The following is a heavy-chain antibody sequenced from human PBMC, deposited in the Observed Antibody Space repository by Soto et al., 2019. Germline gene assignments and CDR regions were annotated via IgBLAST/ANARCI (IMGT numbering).Heavy chain of an antibody. CDR3: AKAMEVVAATPAFDI. V-gene: IGHV3-9*01. D-gene: IGHD2-15*01. J-gene: IGHJ3*02. CDR2: ISWNSGSI. Sequence: GGSLRLSCAASGFTFDDYAMHWVRQAPGKGLEWVSGISWNSGSIGYADSVKGRFTISRDNAKNSLYLQMNSLRAEDTALYYCAKAMEVVAATPAFDIWGQGTMVTVSS. CDR1: GFTFDDYA.